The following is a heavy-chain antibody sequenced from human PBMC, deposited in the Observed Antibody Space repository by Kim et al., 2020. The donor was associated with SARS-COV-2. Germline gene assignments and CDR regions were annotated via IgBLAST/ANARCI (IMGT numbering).Heavy chain of an antibody. J-gene: IGHJ5*02. D-gene: IGHD3-22*01. Sequence: ADLVKCRFTISRDDAQNSLYLQMNSLRADDTSVYYCARVPHIKMIVGWFDPWGQGTLVTVSS. CDR3: ARVPHIKMIVGWFDP. V-gene: IGHV3-11*06.